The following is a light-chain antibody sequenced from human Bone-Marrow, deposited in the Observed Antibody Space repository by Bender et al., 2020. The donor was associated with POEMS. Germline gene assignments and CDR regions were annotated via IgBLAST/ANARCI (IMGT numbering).Light chain of an antibody. CDR3: CSYAGSFLYV. CDR1: SSDVGAHNL. J-gene: IGLJ1*01. V-gene: IGLV2-23*02. CDR2: EVY. Sequence: QSALAQPASVSGSPGQSITISCTGTSSDVGAHNLVSRYQQQPGKAPLLLLYEVYERPWGVSDRFSGSRSHNPASLTISGLQAEDEAEYYCCSYAGSFLYVFATGTQLSVL.